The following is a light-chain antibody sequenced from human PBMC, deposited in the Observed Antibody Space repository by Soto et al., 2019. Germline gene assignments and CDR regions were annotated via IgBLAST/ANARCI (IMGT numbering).Light chain of an antibody. V-gene: IGKV1-5*03. J-gene: IGKJ1*01. CDR1: QSISRW. Sequence: DIDGSRILSTLSASXXDIVXITFRASQSISRWLAWYKQKPGKDPXXLIYKAYSLESGVQSRFSGSGSGTALTLTISSLQHDAFAPYHCSQYSSLPPFGHGTKVDIK. CDR3: SQYSSLPP. CDR2: KAY.